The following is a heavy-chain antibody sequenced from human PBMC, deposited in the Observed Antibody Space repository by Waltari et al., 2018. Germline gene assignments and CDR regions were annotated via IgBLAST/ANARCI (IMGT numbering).Heavy chain of an antibody. Sequence: EVQLVESGGGLVQPGGSLRLSCAASGFTFSSYAMSWVRQAPGKGLEWVAAISGSGGSTDYADSVKGRFTISRDNSKNTLYLQMNSLRAEDTAVYYCAKDPGPLRLGELSLSGYWGQGTLVIVSS. CDR3: AKDPGPLRLGELSLSGY. D-gene: IGHD3-16*02. V-gene: IGHV3-23*04. CDR1: GFTFSSYA. CDR2: ISGSGGST. J-gene: IGHJ4*02.